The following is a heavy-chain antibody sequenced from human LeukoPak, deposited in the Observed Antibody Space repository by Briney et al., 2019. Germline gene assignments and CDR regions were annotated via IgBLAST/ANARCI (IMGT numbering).Heavy chain of an antibody. CDR3: TRELFDFDY. CDR1: GLTFSIHA. Sequence: PGGSLRLSCAASGLTFSIHAMGWVRQAPGKGLEWISEISGSGGSTYYADPVKGRFTISRDNSKNTLYLQMNSLRAEDTAVYYCTRELFDFDYWGQGTLVTVSS. V-gene: IGHV3-23*01. CDR2: ISGSGGST. D-gene: IGHD3-10*01. J-gene: IGHJ4*02.